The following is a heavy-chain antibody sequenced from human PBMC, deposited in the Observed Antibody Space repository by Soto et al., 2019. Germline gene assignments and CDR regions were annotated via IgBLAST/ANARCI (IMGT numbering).Heavy chain of an antibody. D-gene: IGHD3-22*01. CDR2: INSDGSST. CDR3: ARVGDSSGYYQLFAY. V-gene: IGHV3-74*01. J-gene: IGHJ4*02. CDR1: GFTFSSDW. Sequence: PGGSLRLSCAASGFTFSSDWMHWVRQAPGKGLVWVSRINSDGSSTNYADSAKGRFTISRDNTKNTLYLQMNSLRAEDTAVYYCARVGDSSGYYQLFAYWGQGTLVTVSS.